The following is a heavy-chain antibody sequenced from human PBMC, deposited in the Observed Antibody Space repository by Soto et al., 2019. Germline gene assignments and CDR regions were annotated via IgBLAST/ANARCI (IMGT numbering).Heavy chain of an antibody. CDR3: VLSSGSGSGYYYYGMDV. CDR1: GYSFTSYW. J-gene: IGHJ6*02. Sequence: GESLKISCKGSGYSFTSYWIGWVRQMPGKGLEWMGIIYPGDSDTRYSPSFQGQVTISADKSISTAYLQWSSLKASDTAMYYCVLSSGSGSGYYYYGMDVWGQGTTVTVS. CDR2: IYPGDSDT. V-gene: IGHV5-51*01. D-gene: IGHD3-10*01.